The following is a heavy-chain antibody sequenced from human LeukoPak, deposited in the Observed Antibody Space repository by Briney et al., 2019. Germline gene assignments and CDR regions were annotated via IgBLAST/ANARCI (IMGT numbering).Heavy chain of an antibody. CDR1: GYTFTGYY. J-gene: IGHJ5*02. D-gene: IGHD1-26*01. V-gene: IGHV1-2*02. Sequence: GASVKVSCKASGYTFTGYYMHWVRQAPGQGLEWMGWINPNSGGTNYAQKFQGRVTMTRDTSISTAYMELSRLRSDDTAVYYCARDRIVGATQGGWFDPWGQGTLVTVSS. CDR2: INPNSGGT. CDR3: ARDRIVGATQGGWFDP.